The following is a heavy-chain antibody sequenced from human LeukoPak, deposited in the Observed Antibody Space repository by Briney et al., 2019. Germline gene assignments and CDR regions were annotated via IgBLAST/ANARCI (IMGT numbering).Heavy chain of an antibody. Sequence: GASVKVSCKASGYTFTSYGISWVRQAPGQGLEWMGWISAYNGNTNYAQKLQGRVTMTRNTSISTAYMELSSLRSEDTAVYYCARGYCSSTSCYNHDYWGQGTLVTVSS. J-gene: IGHJ4*02. CDR1: GYTFTSYG. CDR3: ARGYCSSTSCYNHDY. V-gene: IGHV1-18*01. CDR2: ISAYNGNT. D-gene: IGHD2-2*02.